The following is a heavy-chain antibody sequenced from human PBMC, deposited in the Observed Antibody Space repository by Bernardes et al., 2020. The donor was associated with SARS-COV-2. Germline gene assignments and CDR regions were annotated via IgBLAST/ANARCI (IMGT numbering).Heavy chain of an antibody. CDR2: INSDGSST. Sequence: VEALFLSCAASGFTFSNYWMHWVRQAPGKGLEWVSRINSDGSSTTYADSVKGRFTISRDNAENTLSLQMNSLRAEDTAVYYCVRDLSPRPFDIWGQGTMVTVSS. CDR1: GFTFSNYW. V-gene: IGHV3-74*01. CDR3: VRDLSPRPFDI. J-gene: IGHJ3*02.